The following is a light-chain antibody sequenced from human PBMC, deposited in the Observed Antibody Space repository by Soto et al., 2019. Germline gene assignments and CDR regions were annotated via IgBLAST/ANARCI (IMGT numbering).Light chain of an antibody. CDR2: DVS. J-gene: IGKJ1*01. CDR1: QSISGW. CDR3: QQYYTYPWT. V-gene: IGKV1-5*01. Sequence: DIQMTQSPSTLSASVGDRVTITCRASQSISGWLAWYQQKPGKAPKLLIYDVSSLESRVPSRFSGSGSGTEFTLAISSLQPDDFATYYCQQYYTYPWTFGQGTNVEIK.